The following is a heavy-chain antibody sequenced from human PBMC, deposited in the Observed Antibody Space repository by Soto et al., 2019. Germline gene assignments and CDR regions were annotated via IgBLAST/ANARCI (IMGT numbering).Heavy chain of an antibody. Sequence: SETLSLTCAVYGGSFSGYYWSWIRQPPGKGLEWIGEINHSGSTDYNPSLKSRVTISVDTSKNQFSLKLSSVTAADTAVYYCASSSWSYYYYGMDVWGQGTTVT. J-gene: IGHJ6*02. CDR1: GGSFSGYY. CDR3: ASSSWSYYYYGMDV. CDR2: INHSGST. V-gene: IGHV4-34*01. D-gene: IGHD6-13*01.